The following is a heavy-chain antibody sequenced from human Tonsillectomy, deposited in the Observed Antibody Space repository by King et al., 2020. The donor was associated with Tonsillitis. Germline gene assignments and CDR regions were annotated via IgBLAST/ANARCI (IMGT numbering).Heavy chain of an antibody. CDR3: ARASGCPNGVCYTDYFDY. CDR1: GFTFSSYA. CDR2: ISYDGSNK. J-gene: IGHJ4*02. D-gene: IGHD2-8*01. V-gene: IGHV3-30*01. Sequence: VQLVESGGGVVQPGRSLRLSCAASGFTFSSYAMHWVRQAPGKGLEWVAVISYDGSNKYYADSVKGRFTISRDNSKNTLYLQMNSLRAEDTTVYYCARASGCPNGVCYTDYFDYWGQGTLVTVSS.